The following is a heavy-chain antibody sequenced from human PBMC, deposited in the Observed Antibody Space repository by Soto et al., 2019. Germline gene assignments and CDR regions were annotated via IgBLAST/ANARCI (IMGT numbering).Heavy chain of an antibody. CDR1: GFTFSSYA. CDR3: AKGTVTTPYYYYGMDV. V-gene: IGHV3-23*01. CDR2: ISGSGGST. J-gene: IGHJ6*02. Sequence: GGSLRLSCAASGFTFSSYAMSWVRQAPGKGLEWVSAISGSGGSTYYADSVKGRFTISRDNSKNTLYLQMNSLRAEDTAVYYCAKGTVTTPYYYYGMDVWGQGTTVTVSS. D-gene: IGHD4-17*01.